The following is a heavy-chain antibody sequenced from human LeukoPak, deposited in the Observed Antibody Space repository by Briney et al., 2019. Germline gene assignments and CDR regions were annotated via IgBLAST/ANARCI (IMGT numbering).Heavy chain of an antibody. D-gene: IGHD4/OR15-4a*01. V-gene: IGHV3-53*01. J-gene: IGHJ4*02. CDR1: GFTVTSNS. CDR3: ARRAGAYSHPYDY. Sequence: GGSLRLSCTVSGFTVTSNSMSWVRQAPGKGLGWVPFIYSGSTHYSDSVKGRFTISRDNSKNTLYLQMNSLRAEDTAVYYCARRAGAYSHPYDYWGQGTLVTVSS. CDR2: IYSGST.